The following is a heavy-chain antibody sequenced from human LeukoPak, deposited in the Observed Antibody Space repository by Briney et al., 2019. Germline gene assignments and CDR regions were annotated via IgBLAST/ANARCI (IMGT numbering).Heavy chain of an antibody. CDR1: GGSISSGSYY. V-gene: IGHV4-61*02. J-gene: IGHJ1*01. Sequence: SETLSLTCTVSGGSISSGSYYWSWIRQPAGKGLEWIGRIYTSGSTNYNPSLKSRVTISVDTSKNQFSLKLSSVTAADTAVYYCARDLRPDYYDSSGAHWGQGTLVTVSS. D-gene: IGHD3-22*01. CDR3: ARDLRPDYYDSSGAH. CDR2: IYTSGST.